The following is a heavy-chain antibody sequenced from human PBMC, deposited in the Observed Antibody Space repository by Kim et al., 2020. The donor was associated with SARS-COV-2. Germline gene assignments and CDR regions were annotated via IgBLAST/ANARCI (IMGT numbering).Heavy chain of an antibody. CDR3: TTDQDRVY. CDR2: GGTT. Sequence: GGTTHYAAPVKGRFTISRDDSKNTLYLQMNSLKTEDTAVYYCTTDQDRVYWGQGTLVTVSS. J-gene: IGHJ4*02. V-gene: IGHV3-15*01.